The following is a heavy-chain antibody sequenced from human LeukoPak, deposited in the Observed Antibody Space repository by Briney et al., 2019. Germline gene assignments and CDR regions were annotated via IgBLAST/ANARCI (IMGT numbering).Heavy chain of an antibody. Sequence: SETLSLTCTVSGGSISSYYWSWIRQPPGKGLEWIGYIYYSGSTNYNPSLKSRVTISVDTSKNQFSLKLSSVTAADTAVYYCARGVLRYFDWFPYVDVWGKGTTVTISS. D-gene: IGHD3-9*01. CDR1: GGSISSYY. CDR2: IYYSGST. V-gene: IGHV4-59*01. J-gene: IGHJ6*03. CDR3: ARGVLRYFDWFPYVDV.